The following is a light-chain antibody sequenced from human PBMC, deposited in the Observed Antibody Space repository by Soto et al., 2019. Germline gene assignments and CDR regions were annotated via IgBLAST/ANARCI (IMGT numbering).Light chain of an antibody. J-gene: IGLJ2*01. Sequence: QSVRTQSPSASASLGASVKLTCTLSSGHSSYAIAWHQQQPEKGPRYLMKLNSDGSHSKGDGIPDRFSGSSSGAERYLTISSLQSEDEADYYCQTRGNGTYVVFGGGTKLTVL. V-gene: IGLV4-69*01. CDR3: QTRGNGTYVV. CDR2: LNSDGSH. CDR1: SGHSSYA.